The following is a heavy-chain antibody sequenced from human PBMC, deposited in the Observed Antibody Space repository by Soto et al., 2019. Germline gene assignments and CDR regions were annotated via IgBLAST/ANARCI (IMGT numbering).Heavy chain of an antibody. Sequence: LRLSCAASGFTFSSYAMTWVRQAPGKGLEWVSSISGSGVTTNYADTVKGRFIVSRDNYKNTVSLQMNSLRAEDTAVYYCARPPYCGGDCYYSDFWGQGTLVTVSS. CDR3: ARPPYCGGDCYYSDF. CDR1: GFTFSSYA. V-gene: IGHV3-23*01. J-gene: IGHJ4*02. D-gene: IGHD2-21*02. CDR2: ISGSGVTT.